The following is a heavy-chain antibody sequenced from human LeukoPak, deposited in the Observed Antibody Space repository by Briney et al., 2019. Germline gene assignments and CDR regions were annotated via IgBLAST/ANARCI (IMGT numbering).Heavy chain of an antibody. J-gene: IGHJ4*02. CDR3: AREGGYCNSGYCYISLDY. V-gene: IGHV4-4*07. CDR1: GESFSKYY. CDR2: IYSSGTT. Sequence: SETLSLTCAVYGESFSKYYWNWIRQPAGKGLEWIGRIYSSGTTNYNPSLRSRVSMSVDTSKNQFSLKLSSVIAADTAVYYCAREGGYCNSGYCYISLDYWGQGALLTVSS. D-gene: IGHD2-2*02.